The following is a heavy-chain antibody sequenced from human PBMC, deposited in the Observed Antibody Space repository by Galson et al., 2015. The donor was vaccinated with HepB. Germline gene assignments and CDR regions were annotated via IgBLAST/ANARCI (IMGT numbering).Heavy chain of an antibody. CDR1: GFTFSWYW. Sequence: SLRLSCAASGFTFSWYWMHWVRQVPGKGLVWVARINSDGSYTTYADSVKGRFTISRDNAKNTLYLQMNSPRAEDTALCYCARTRGAAAGIFDYWGQGTLVTVSS. CDR3: ARTRGAAAGIFDY. CDR2: INSDGSYT. D-gene: IGHD6-13*01. J-gene: IGHJ4*02. V-gene: IGHV3-74*01.